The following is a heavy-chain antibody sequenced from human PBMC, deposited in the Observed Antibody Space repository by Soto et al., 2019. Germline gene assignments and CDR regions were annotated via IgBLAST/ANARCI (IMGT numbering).Heavy chain of an antibody. CDR3: AQIEQWLPLDGNYYFDY. CDR2: IYWDDDK. D-gene: IGHD6-19*01. Sequence: SGPTLVKPTQTLTLTCTFSGFSLSTSGVGVGWIRQPPGKALEWLALIYWDDDKRYSPSLKSRLTITKDTSKNQVVLTMTNMDPVDTATYYCAQIEQWLPLDGNYYFDYWGQGTLVTVSS. J-gene: IGHJ4*02. CDR1: GFSLSTSGVG. V-gene: IGHV2-5*02.